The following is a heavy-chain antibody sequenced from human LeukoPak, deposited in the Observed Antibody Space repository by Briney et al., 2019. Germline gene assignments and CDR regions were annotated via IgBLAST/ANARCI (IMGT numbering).Heavy chain of an antibody. V-gene: IGHV4-59*01. J-gene: IGHJ6*04. CDR2: IYYSGST. CDR1: GGSISSYY. CDR3: ARDAVTGHYPVYYYYGMDV. D-gene: IGHD3-9*01. Sequence: SETLSLTCTVSGGSISSYYWSWIRQPPGKGLEWIGYIYYSGSTNYNPSLKSRVTISVDTSKNQFSLKLSSVTAADTAVYYCARDAVTGHYPVYYYYGMDVWGKGTTVTVSS.